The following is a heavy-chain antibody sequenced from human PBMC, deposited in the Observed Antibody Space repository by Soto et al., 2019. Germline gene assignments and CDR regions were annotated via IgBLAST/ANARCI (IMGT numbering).Heavy chain of an antibody. J-gene: IGHJ4*02. CDR1: GGSISSYY. CDR3: ARASVAGTCFDY. Sequence: PSETLSLTCTVSGGSISSYYWSWIRQPPGKGLEWIGYIYYSGSTNYNPSLKSRVTISVDTSKNQFSLKLSSVTAADTAVYYCARASVAGTCFDYWGQGTLVTVSS. D-gene: IGHD6-19*01. CDR2: IYYSGST. V-gene: IGHV4-59*01.